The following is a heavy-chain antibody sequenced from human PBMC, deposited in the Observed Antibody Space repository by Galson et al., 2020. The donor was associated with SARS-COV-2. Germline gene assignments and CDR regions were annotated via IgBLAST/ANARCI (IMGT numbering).Heavy chain of an antibody. D-gene: IGHD6-6*01. CDR3: VRIEMGYSSSVDS. Sequence: SETLSLTCAVYGGSFSGYYWSWIRQPPGKGLEWIGEINHSGSTNYNPSLKSQVTISVDTSKNQFSLKLSSVTAADTAVYYCVRIEMGYSSSVDSWGQGTLVTVSS. J-gene: IGHJ4*02. CDR2: INHSGST. V-gene: IGHV4-34*01. CDR1: GGSFSGYY.